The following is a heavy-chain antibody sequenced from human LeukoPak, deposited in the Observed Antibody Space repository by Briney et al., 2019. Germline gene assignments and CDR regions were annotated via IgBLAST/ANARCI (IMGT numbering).Heavy chain of an antibody. V-gene: IGHV3-23*01. J-gene: IGHJ4*02. Sequence: GGSLRLSCAASGFTFSSHGMSWVRQAPGKGLEWVSAISSRGGSTYYADSVKGRFTISRDSSKNTLYLQMGSLRAEDTAVYYCARGGGSRSLGRFDYWGQGTLVTVSS. CDR1: GFTFSSHG. D-gene: IGHD1-26*01. CDR2: ISSRGGST. CDR3: ARGGGSRSLGRFDY.